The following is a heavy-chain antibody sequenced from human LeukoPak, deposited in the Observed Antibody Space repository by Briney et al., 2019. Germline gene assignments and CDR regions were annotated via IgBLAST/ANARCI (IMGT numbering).Heavy chain of an antibody. CDR1: GGTFSSYA. CDR2: IIPIFGTA. CDR3: ARDEGNYDFWNGYQN. Sequence: SVKVSCKASGGTFSSYAISWVRQAPGQGLEWMGRIIPIFGTANYAQKFQGRVTITTDESTSTAYMELSSLRSEDTAVYYCARDEGNYDFWNGYQNWGQGTLVTVSS. D-gene: IGHD3-3*01. J-gene: IGHJ4*02. V-gene: IGHV1-69*05.